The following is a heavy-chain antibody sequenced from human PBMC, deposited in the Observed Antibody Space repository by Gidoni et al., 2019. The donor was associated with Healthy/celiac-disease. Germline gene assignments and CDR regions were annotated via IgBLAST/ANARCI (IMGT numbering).Heavy chain of an antibody. CDR2: ISSSSSYI. D-gene: IGHD3-22*01. V-gene: IGHV3-21*01. CDR1: GFTFSSFT. Sequence: EVQLVESGGGLVKPGGSLRLSFAAPGFTFSSFTLTWVRQAPGKGLEWVSSISSSSSYIYYPDSVKGRFTISRDNAKNSLYLQMNSLRAEDTAVYYCVRGEDYYDSSGYPNYYYYYGMDVWGQGTTVTVSS. CDR3: VRGEDYYDSSGYPNYYYYYGMDV. J-gene: IGHJ6*02.